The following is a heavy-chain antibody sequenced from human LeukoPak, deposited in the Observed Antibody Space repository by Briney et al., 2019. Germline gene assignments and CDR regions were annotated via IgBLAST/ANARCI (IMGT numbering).Heavy chain of an antibody. CDR2: ISGSGNKT. CDR1: GFTFSRFA. CDR3: AKLKRVGIAPFDD. Sequence: PGGSLRLSCAASGFTFSRFAMSWVRQAPGKRLQCVSTISGSGNKTYDADSVKGRFTISRDNSKNTLYLQMTGLRAEDTAVYYCAKLKRVGIAPFDDWGQGILVTVSS. D-gene: IGHD3-10*01. J-gene: IGHJ4*02. V-gene: IGHV3-23*01.